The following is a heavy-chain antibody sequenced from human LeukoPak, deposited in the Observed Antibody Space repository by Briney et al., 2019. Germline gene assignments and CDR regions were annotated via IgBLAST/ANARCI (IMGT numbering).Heavy chain of an antibody. CDR1: GFTFSSYA. J-gene: IGHJ4*02. CDR3: AREASGGWYYFDY. D-gene: IGHD6-19*01. Sequence: GGSPRLSCAASGFTFSSYAMHWVRQAPGKGLEWVAVISYDGSNKYYADSVKGRFTISRDNSKNTLYLQMNSLRAEDTAVYYCAREASGGWYYFDYWGQGTLVTVS. V-gene: IGHV3-30-3*01. CDR2: ISYDGSNK.